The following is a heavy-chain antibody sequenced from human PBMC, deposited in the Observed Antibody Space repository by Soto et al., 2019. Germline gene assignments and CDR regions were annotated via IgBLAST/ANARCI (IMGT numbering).Heavy chain of an antibody. CDR3: ARSPFGRDILDF. D-gene: IGHD3-10*01. J-gene: IGHJ4*02. Sequence: GASVKVSCKASGGTFSSYAISWVRQAPGQGLEWMGGIIPIFGTANYAQKFQGRVTVTSDASTSTVYMELSGLRSEDTATFYCARSPFGRDILDFWGQGTLVTVSS. V-gene: IGHV1-69*05. CDR2: IIPIFGTA. CDR1: GGTFSSYA.